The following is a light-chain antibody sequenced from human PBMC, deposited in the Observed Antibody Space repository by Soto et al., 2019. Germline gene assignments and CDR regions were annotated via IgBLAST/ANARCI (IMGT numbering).Light chain of an antibody. CDR3: SSYTSGNTRQIV. J-gene: IGLJ1*01. V-gene: IGLV2-14*03. Sequence: QSALTQPASVSGSPGQSITISCTGTSSDVGGYNYVSWYQHHPGKAPNLIIYDVSNRPSGVSNPFSGSESGNTASLTISGLQPEDEADYYCSSYTSGNTRQIVFGTGTKLTVL. CDR2: DVS. CDR1: SSDVGGYNY.